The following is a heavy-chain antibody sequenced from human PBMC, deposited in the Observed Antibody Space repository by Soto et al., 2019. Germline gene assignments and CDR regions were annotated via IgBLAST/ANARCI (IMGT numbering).Heavy chain of an antibody. CDR3: ATVVGLGRYYFDV. D-gene: IGHD3-9*01. J-gene: IGHJ4*02. CDR1: GHKVTALS. Sequence: GASVKVSCKVSGHKVTALSIYWMRQSPGTGLECMGGFDPKDGLPVYAQNFEGRVTMTEDASTDTAFLEVENLRSEDTAVYFCATVVGLGRYYFDVWGQGSLVTDSS. CDR2: FDPKDGLP. V-gene: IGHV1-24*01.